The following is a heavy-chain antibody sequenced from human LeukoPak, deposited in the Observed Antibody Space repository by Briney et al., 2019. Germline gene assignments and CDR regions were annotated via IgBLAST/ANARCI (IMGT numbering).Heavy chain of an antibody. CDR2: INPNSGGT. J-gene: IGHJ4*02. CDR3: ASWGTYYDILTGYYTVDY. Sequence: ASVKVSCKASGYTFTGYYMHWVRQAPGQGLEWMGWINPNSGGTNYAQKFQGRVTMTRDTSISTAYMELSRLRSDDTAVYYCASWGTYYDILTGYYTVDYWGQRTLVTVSS. CDR1: GYTFTGYY. V-gene: IGHV1-2*02. D-gene: IGHD3-9*01.